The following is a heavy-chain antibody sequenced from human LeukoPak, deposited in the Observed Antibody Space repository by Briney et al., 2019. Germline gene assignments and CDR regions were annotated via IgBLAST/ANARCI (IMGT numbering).Heavy chain of an antibody. J-gene: IGHJ5*02. CDR2: TYPGDSDT. CDR3: ARHSPGYCSSTSCNWFDP. Sequence: GESLKISCKGSGYSFTSYWIGWVRQMPGKGLEWMGITYPGDSDTRYSPSFQGQVTISADKSISAAYLQWSSLKASDTAMYYCARHSPGYCSSTSCNWFDPWGQGTLVTVSS. V-gene: IGHV5-51*01. D-gene: IGHD2-2*03. CDR1: GYSFTSYW.